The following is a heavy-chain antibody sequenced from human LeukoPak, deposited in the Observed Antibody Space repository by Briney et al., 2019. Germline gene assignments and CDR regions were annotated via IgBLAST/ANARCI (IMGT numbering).Heavy chain of an antibody. J-gene: IGHJ4*02. CDR3: ARAPNWDYYYFDY. CDR1: GFTFSSYG. Sequence: PGGSLRLSCVASGFTFSSYGMHWVRQAPGKGLEWVAVISYDGSNKYYVESVKGRFTISRDNAKNSLFLQMNSLRAEDTAVYYCARAPNWDYYYFDYWGQGTLVTVSS. V-gene: IGHV3-30*03. CDR2: ISYDGSNK. D-gene: IGHD1-7*01.